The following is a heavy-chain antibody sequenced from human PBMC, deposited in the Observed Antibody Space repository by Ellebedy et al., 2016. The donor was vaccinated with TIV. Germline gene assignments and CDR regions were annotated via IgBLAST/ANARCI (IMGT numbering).Heavy chain of an antibody. V-gene: IGHV1-2*02. CDR1: GYTFTGHY. CDR3: ASGPQYPYFEYYYYYGMDV. CDR2: INPKTGGT. Sequence: ASVKVSCKASGYTFTGHYMHWVRQAPGQGLEWMGWINPKTGGTDPAQKFKGRVTMTRATSISPAYMELSRLTSDDTAVYYSASGPQYPYFEYYYYYGMDVWGQGTTVTVSS. J-gene: IGHJ6*02. D-gene: IGHD4-11*01.